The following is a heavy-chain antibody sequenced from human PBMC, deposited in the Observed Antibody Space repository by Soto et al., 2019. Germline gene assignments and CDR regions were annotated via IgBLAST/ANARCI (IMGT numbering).Heavy chain of an antibody. Sequence: PGGSLRLSCAASGFTFSSYAMHWVRQAPGKGLEWVAVISYDGSNKYYADSVKGRFTISRDNSKNTLYLQMNSLRAEDTAVYYCARTRPIAAAAIYYYYYGMDVWGQGTTVTVSS. CDR1: GFTFSSYA. CDR3: ARTRPIAAAAIYYYYYGMDV. D-gene: IGHD6-13*01. CDR2: ISYDGSNK. J-gene: IGHJ6*02. V-gene: IGHV3-30-3*01.